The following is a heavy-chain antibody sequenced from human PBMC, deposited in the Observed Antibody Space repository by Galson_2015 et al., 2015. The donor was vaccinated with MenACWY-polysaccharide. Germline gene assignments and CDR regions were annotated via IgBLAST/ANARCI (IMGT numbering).Heavy chain of an antibody. Sequence: SLRLSCAASEFIFSGSWMSWFRQAPGKGLEWVANIKQDGSEKYYVDPVKGRFTISRDNAKNSVFLQMNSLRAEDTAVYYCARKFASGVNWGQGTLVTVSS. J-gene: IGHJ4*02. CDR2: IKQDGSEK. CDR1: EFIFSGSW. D-gene: IGHD6-19*01. CDR3: ARKFASGVN. V-gene: IGHV3-7*01.